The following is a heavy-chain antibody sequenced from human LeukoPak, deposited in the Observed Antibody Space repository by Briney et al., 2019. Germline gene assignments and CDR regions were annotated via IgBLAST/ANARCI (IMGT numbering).Heavy chain of an antibody. Sequence: PSETLSLTCAVYGGSFSGYYWSWIRQPPGKGLEWIGEINHSGSTNYNPSLKSRVTISVDTSKNQFSLKLSSVTAADTAVYYCARDPVYRFLECIRPNHYG. CDR3: ARDPVYRFLECIRPNHYG. D-gene: IGHD3-3*01. V-gene: IGHV4-34*01. CDR1: GGSFSGYY. CDR2: INHSGST. J-gene: IGHJ6*01.